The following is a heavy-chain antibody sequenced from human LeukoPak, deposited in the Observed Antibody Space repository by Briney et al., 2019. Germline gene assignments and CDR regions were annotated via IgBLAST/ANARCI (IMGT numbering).Heavy chain of an antibody. D-gene: IGHD3-16*01. V-gene: IGHV4-61*02. J-gene: IGHJ4*02. CDR2: IYTSGST. CDR1: GGSISSGSYY. CDR3: ARVALGDWAGGNYFDY. Sequence: SETLSLTCTVSGGSISSGSYYWSWIRQPAGKGLEWIGRIYTSGSTNYNPSLKSRVTISVDTSKNQFSLKLSSVTAADTAVYYCARVALGDWAGGNYFDYWGQGTLVTVSS.